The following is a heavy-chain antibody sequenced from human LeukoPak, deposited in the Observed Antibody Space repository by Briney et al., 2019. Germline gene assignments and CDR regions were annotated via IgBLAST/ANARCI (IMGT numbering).Heavy chain of an antibody. V-gene: IGHV1-69*13. CDR2: IIPIFGTA. J-gene: IGHJ4*02. D-gene: IGHD1-26*01. Sequence: SVKVSCKASGGTFSSYAISWVRQAPGQGLEWMGGIIPIFGTANYAQKFQGRVTITADESTSTAYMELSSLRSEDTAVYYCARAKQRHLLDLVGATRRGGFDYWGQGTLVTVSS. CDR3: ARAKQRHLLDLVGATRRGGFDY. CDR1: GGTFSSYA.